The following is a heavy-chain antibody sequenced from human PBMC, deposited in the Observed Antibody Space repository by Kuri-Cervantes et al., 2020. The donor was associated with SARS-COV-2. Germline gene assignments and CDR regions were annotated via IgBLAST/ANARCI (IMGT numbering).Heavy chain of an antibody. D-gene: IGHD1-14*01. J-gene: IGHJ1*01. Sequence: ASVKVSCKASGYTFTSYGISWVRQAPGQGLEWMGWISAYNGNTNYAQKLQGRVTMTTDTSTGTAYMELRSLRSDDTAVYYCARAPSVPAGEYFQHWGQGTLVTVSS. V-gene: IGHV1-18*01. CDR1: GYTFTSYG. CDR3: ARAPSVPAGEYFQH. CDR2: ISAYNGNT.